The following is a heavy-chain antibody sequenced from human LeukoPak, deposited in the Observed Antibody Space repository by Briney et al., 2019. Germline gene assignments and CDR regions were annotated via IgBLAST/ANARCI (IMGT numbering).Heavy chain of an antibody. J-gene: IGHJ4*02. CDR3: ARGGQLWLHGYFDY. V-gene: IGHV3-48*03. CDR1: GFTFSSYE. D-gene: IGHD5-18*01. CDR2: ISSSGSTI. Sequence: PGGSLRLSCAASGFTFSSYEMNWVRQAPGKELEWVSYISSSGSTIYYADSVEGRFTISRDNAKNSLYLQMNSLRAEDTAVYYCARGGQLWLHGYFDYWGQGTLVTVSS.